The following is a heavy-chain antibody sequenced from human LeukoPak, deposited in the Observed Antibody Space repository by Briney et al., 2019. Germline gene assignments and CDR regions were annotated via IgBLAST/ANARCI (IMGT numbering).Heavy chain of an antibody. J-gene: IGHJ4*02. CDR2: IIPIFGTA. V-gene: IGHV1-69*13. CDR1: GYTFTRYF. CDR3: ASGDGYCSGGSCRDY. Sequence: GASVKVSCKASGYTFTRYFMHWVRQAPGQGLEWMGGIIPIFGTANYAQKFQGRVTITADESTSTAYMELSSLRSEDTAVYYCASGDGYCSGGSCRDYWGQGTLVTVSS. D-gene: IGHD2-15*01.